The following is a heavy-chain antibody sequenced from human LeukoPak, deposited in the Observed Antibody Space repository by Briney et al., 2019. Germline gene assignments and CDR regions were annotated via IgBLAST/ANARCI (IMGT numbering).Heavy chain of an antibody. CDR1: GGSFSDYY. CDR2: ISSSGSTI. CDR3: AREGRYCSSTSCYTAFDI. J-gene: IGHJ3*02. V-gene: IGHV3-11*01. D-gene: IGHD2-2*02. Sequence: PSETLSLTCAVYGGSFSDYYCSWIRQAPGKGLEWVSYISSSGSTIYYADSVKGRFTISRDNAKNSLYLQMNSLRAEDTAVYYCAREGRYCSSTSCYTAFDIWGQGTMVTVSS.